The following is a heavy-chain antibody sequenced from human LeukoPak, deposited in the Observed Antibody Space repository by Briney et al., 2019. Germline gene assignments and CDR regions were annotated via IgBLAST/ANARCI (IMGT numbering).Heavy chain of an antibody. CDR3: AKDDVVGATGDLDY. J-gene: IGHJ4*02. V-gene: IGHV3-23*01. CDR2: ISGSGGST. D-gene: IGHD1-26*01. Sequence: GGSLRLSCAASGFTFSSYAMSWVRQAPGKGLEWVSAISGSGGSTYYADSVKGRLTISRDNSKNTLYLQMNSLRAEDTAVYYCAKDDVVGATGDLDYWGQGTLVTVSS. CDR1: GFTFSSYA.